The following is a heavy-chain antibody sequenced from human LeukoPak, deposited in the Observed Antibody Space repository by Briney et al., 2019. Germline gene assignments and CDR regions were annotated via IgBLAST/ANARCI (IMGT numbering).Heavy chain of an antibody. V-gene: IGHV3-23*05. CDR2: IIGSGSRA. CDR1: GVTFSDYA. D-gene: IGHD2-15*01. Sequence: GGSLRLSCVASGVTFSDYALSWVRQPPGKGLEWVADIIGSGSRAYYSDSVKGRFTISRDNSRNTVYLQMNSLRAEDTAVYYCAKNRAAQKVDWFDPWGQGVLVTVSS. J-gene: IGHJ5*02. CDR3: AKNRAAQKVDWFDP.